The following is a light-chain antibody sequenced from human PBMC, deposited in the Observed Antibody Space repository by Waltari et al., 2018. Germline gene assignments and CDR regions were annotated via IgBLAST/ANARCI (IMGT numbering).Light chain of an antibody. Sequence: EIVLTHSPATLSFSPGEGATLSCWASQSVSSYLAWYQQKPGQAPRLLLYDASNRATGIPARFSGSGSGTDFTLTISSLEPEDFAVYYCQQRRSWPLTFGGGTKVEIK. J-gene: IGKJ4*01. V-gene: IGKV3-11*01. CDR2: DAS. CDR1: QSVSSY. CDR3: QQRRSWPLT.